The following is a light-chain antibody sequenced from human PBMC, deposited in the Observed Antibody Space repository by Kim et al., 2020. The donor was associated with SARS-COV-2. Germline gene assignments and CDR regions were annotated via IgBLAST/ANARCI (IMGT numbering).Light chain of an antibody. CDR1: QGVNTY. CDR3: QQYYTYPLT. V-gene: IGKV1-8*01. Sequence: ALTGERVTIPCRASQGVNTYLAWYQQIPGKAPKLLIHASSTLSSGFPSRFTASGSGTYFTLTINPLESEDFATYYCQQYYTYPLTFGGGTKVDIK. CDR2: ASS. J-gene: IGKJ4*01.